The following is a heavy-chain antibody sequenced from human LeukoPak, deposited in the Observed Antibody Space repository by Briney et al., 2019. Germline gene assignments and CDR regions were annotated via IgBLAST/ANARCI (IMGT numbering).Heavy chain of an antibody. V-gene: IGHV3-15*07. CDR2: IKSKTDGGTT. CDR3: TTAPTERDFWSGYEFDY. J-gene: IGHJ4*02. Sequence: PGGSLRLSCAASGFTFSNAWMNWVRQAPGKGLEWVGRIKSKTDGGTTDYAAPVKGRFTISRDDSKNTLYLQMNSLKTEDTAVYYCTTAPTERDFWSGYEFDYWGQGTLVTVSS. D-gene: IGHD3-3*01. CDR1: GFTFSNAW.